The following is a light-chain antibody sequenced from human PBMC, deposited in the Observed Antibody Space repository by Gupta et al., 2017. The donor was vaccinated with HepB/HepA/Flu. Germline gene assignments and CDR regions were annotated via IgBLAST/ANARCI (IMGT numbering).Light chain of an antibody. Sequence: DIQMTQSPSSLSASVGDRVTITCRASQSISYYLNWYQQKPGKGPNLLIYAASNLQSGVPSRFSGSGSGTDFTLTISSLQPEDFATYYCQQSYSGYTFGQGTYLEIK. CDR3: QQSYSGYT. V-gene: IGKV1-39*01. CDR2: AAS. CDR1: QSISYY. J-gene: IGKJ2*01.